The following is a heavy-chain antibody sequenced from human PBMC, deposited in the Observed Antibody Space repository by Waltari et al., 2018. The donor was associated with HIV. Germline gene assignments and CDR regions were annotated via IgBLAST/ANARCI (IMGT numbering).Heavy chain of an antibody. CDR3: ARGLRYDSSGYNYDDAFDI. CDR2: FGTAGDT. D-gene: IGHD3-22*01. CDR1: GFTFSNYD. Sequence: EVHLVESGGGLVQHGGSLRLSCAASGFTFSNYDLHWVRQATGKGLEWVSAFGTAGDTYYAGSVKGRFTISRENAKNSLYLQMNSLRAEDTAVYYCARGLRYDSSGYNYDDAFDIWGQGTMVTVSS. J-gene: IGHJ3*02. V-gene: IGHV3-13*01.